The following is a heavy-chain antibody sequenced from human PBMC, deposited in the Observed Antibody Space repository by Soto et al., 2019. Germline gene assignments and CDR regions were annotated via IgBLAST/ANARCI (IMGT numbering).Heavy chain of an antibody. CDR1: GGSFTSNNW. D-gene: IGHD6-19*01. V-gene: IGHV4-4*02. CDR3: ARAHVMVVAGSTFDY. J-gene: IGHJ4*01. CDR2: IYRTGST. Sequence: SETLSLTCAVSGGSFTSNNWWTWVRQPPGQGLEWIGEIYRTGSTNYNPPLKSRITISVDASHNQFSLNLRSVTAADTAVYYCARAHVMVVAGSTFDYWGHGTLVTVSS.